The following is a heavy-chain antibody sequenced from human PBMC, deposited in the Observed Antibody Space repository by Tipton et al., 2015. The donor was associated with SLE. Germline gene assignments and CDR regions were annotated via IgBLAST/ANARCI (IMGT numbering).Heavy chain of an antibody. J-gene: IGHJ4*02. Sequence: QSGAEVKKPGASVKVSCKASGDTFSGYTINWVRQAPGQGLEWMGWISTYNGNTNYAQKFQGRVTMTTDTSTSTVYMDLKSLRSDDTAVYYCARGGVAAAGRPFDDWGQGTLVTVSS. D-gene: IGHD6-13*01. CDR2: ISTYNGNT. CDR1: GDTFSGYT. CDR3: ARGGVAAAGRPFDD. V-gene: IGHV1-18*01.